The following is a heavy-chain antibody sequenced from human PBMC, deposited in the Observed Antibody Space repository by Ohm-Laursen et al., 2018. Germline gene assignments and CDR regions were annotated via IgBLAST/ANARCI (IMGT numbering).Heavy chain of an antibody. V-gene: IGHV3-30*03. CDR1: GFTFSSYG. D-gene: IGHD3-10*01. CDR2: MIDDGSNK. Sequence: SLRLSCTATGFTFSSYGRHWVRQALGKGLERVAVMIDDGSNKYYADYVKGRFTIPIDNSKNTLYLQMNSLRAEDTAVYYCARTFRDYYYYGMDVWGQGTTVTVSS. CDR3: ARTFRDYYYYGMDV. J-gene: IGHJ6*02.